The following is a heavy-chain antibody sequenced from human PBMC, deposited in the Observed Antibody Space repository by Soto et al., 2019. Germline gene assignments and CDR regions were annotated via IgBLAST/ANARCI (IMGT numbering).Heavy chain of an antibody. Sequence: SATLPFMSPGSGGIETPDLWTYIHQRSCQALEWIGYIYYTGSTNYNPSLKSRVTISVDTSKNHFSLNLSSVTAADTAVYYCARSTRGYSGYASHIDNWGQGTQVTVSS. J-gene: IGHJ4*02. V-gene: IGHV4-59*02. CDR2: IYYTGST. CDR1: GGIETPDL. CDR3: ARSTRGYSGYASHIDN. D-gene: IGHD5-12*01.